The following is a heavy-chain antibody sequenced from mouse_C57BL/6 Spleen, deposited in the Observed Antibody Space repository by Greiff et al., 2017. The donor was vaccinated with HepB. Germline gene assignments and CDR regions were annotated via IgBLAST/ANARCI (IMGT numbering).Heavy chain of an antibody. CDR1: GYSITSGYD. J-gene: IGHJ3*01. CDR3: ARDNSNYIFAY. CDR2: ISYSGST. D-gene: IGHD2-5*01. V-gene: IGHV3-1*01. Sequence: EVKLQESGPGMVKPSQSLSLTCTVTGYSITSGYDWHWIRHFPGNKLEWMGYISYSGSTNYNPSLKSRISITPDTSKNHFFLKLNSVTTEDTATYYCARDNSNYIFAYWGQGTLVTVSA.